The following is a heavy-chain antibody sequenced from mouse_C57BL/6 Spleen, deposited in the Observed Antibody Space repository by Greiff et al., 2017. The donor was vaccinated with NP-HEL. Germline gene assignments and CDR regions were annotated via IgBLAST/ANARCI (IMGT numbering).Heavy chain of an antibody. J-gene: IGHJ4*01. D-gene: IGHD6-5*01. CDR3: ARGAYYYAMDY. CDR1: GFTFSDYG. V-gene: IGHV5-17*01. Sequence: EVQLVESGGGLVKPGGSLKLSCAASGFTFSDYGMHWVRQAPEKGLEWVAYISSGSSTIYYADTVKGRFTISRDNAKNTLCLQMTSLRSEDTAMYYCARGAYYYAMDYWGQGTSVTVSS. CDR2: ISSGSSTI.